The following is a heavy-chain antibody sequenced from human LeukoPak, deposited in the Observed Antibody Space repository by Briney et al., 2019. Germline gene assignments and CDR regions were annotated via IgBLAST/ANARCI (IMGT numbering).Heavy chain of an antibody. CDR1: GFTFGDYV. J-gene: IGHJ4*02. D-gene: IGHD3-9*01. CDR3: ATYRTGYYYFDY. CDR2: IRSKAYGGTT. V-gene: IGHV3-49*04. Sequence: PGRSLRLSCTAAGFTFGDYVMSWVRQAPGKGLEWVGFIRSKAYGGTTEYAASVKGRFTISRDDSKSIAYLQMNSLKTEDTAVYYCATYRTGYYYFDYWGPGTLVTVSS.